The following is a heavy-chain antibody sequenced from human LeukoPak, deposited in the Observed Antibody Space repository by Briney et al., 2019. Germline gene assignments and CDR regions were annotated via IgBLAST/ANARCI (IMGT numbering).Heavy chain of an antibody. J-gene: IGHJ5*02. D-gene: IGHD7-27*01. CDR3: ARSPGFVDTSTGEWFDP. CDR1: NGSISRYS. V-gene: IGHV4-59*13. Sequence: SETLSLTCSVSNGSISRYSWNWIRQSPGKGLEWIGFVYSSGTTSFNPSLESRVTISLDTSRSQFSLKLRSVTTADTAVYYCARSPGFVDTSTGEWFDPWGPGALVIVSS. CDR2: VYSSGTT.